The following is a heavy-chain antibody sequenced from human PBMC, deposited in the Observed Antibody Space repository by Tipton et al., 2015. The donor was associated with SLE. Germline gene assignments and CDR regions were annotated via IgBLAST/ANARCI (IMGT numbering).Heavy chain of an antibody. D-gene: IGHD3-16*01. CDR1: GFIFSNYD. CDR2: IRYDGSNK. J-gene: IGHJ3*01. Sequence: QLVQSGGGVVQPGGSLRLSCAAFGFIFSNYDMQWVRQAPGKGLEWVTFIRYDGSNKYYADAVQGRFTISRDNSKNTLYLQMTNLRAGDTAVYYCARGGSDAFDFWGQGTRVTVSS. V-gene: IGHV3-30*02. CDR3: ARGGSDAFDF.